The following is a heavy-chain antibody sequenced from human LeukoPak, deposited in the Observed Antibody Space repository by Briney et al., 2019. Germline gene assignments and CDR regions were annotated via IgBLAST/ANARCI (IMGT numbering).Heavy chain of an antibody. J-gene: IGHJ4*02. V-gene: IGHV3-21*01. CDR2: ICTSSTYI. CDR3: ARDYYGSMY. D-gene: IGHD3-10*01. Sequence: GGSLRLSCAASGFASSRYSMMWVRQAPGKGLEWVSSICTSSTYIYYADSVKGRFTISRDNAKNSLYLQMNSLTDDDTAVYYCARDYYGSMYWGQGTLVTVSS. CDR1: GFASSRYS.